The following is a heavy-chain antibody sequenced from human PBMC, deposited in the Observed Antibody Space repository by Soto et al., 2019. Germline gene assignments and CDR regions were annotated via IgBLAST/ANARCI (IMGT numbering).Heavy chain of an antibody. Sequence: QVQLVESGGGVVQPGRSLRLSCAASGFTFSSYGMHWVRQAPGKGLEWVAVISYDGSNKYYADSVKGRFTISRDNSKNPLDLQINSLRAEDTAVYYCAKGPFYEVGPGSSWYFDYWGQGTLVTVSS. D-gene: IGHD6-13*01. V-gene: IGHV3-30*18. J-gene: IGHJ4*02. CDR3: AKGPFYEVGPGSSWYFDY. CDR2: ISYDGSNK. CDR1: GFTFSSYG.